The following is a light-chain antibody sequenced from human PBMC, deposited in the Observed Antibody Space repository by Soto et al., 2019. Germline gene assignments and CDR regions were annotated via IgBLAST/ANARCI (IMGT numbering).Light chain of an antibody. Sequence: QSVLTQPASVSGSPGQSITISCTGTSGDVDAFDYVSWYQQHPGKAPKLMIFEVSDRPSGVSDRFSGSKSGSTASLTTSGLQAEDEADYFCTSFTSSSTQVVGTGTKV. CDR1: SGDVDAFDY. V-gene: IGLV2-14*01. CDR3: TSFTSSSTQV. J-gene: IGLJ1*01. CDR2: EVS.